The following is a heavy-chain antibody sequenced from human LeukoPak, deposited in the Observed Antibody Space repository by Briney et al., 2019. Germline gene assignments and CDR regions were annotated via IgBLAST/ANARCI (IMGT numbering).Heavy chain of an antibody. Sequence: ESGPTLVKPTQTLTLTCTFSGFSLSTSGVGVGWIRQPPGKALEGLALIYWDDDKRYSPSLKIRLTITKDTSKNEVVLTMTNMDPVDTATYYCAHSRSRWFDPWGQGTLVTVSS. CDR1: GFSLSTSGVG. J-gene: IGHJ5*02. V-gene: IGHV2-5*02. CDR2: IYWDDDK. CDR3: AHSRSRWFDP.